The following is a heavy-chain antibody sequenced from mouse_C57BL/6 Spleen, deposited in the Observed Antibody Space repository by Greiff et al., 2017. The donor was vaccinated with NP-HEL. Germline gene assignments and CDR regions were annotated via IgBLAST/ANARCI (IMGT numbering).Heavy chain of an antibody. J-gene: IGHJ4*01. CDR3: ARGSSRYYAMDY. CDR2: ISYSGST. D-gene: IGHD1-1*01. Sequence: EVQLQESGPGMVKPSQSLSLTCTVTGYSITSGYDWHWIRHFPGNKLEWMGYISYSGSTNYNPSLKSRISITHDTSKNHFFLKLNSVTTEDTATYYCARGSSRYYAMDYWGQGTSVTVSS. V-gene: IGHV3-1*01. CDR1: GYSITSGYD.